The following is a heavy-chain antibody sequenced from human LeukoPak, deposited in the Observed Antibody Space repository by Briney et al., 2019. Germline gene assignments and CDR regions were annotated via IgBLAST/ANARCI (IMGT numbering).Heavy chain of an antibody. CDR1: GGSISTYY. J-gene: IGHJ1*01. V-gene: IGHV4-4*07. CDR3: ARETGSGYGLGY. D-gene: IGHD3-22*01. Sequence: SSETLSLTCSVSGGSISTYYWSWIRQSAGKGLEWIGRIYKSGSSNYNPSLKSRVSMSVDSSKNHFSLNLTSVTAADTAIYYCARETGSGYGLGYWGQGTLVTVSS. CDR2: IYKSGSS.